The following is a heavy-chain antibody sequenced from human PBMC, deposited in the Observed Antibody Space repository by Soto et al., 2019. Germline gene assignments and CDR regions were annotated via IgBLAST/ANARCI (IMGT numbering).Heavy chain of an antibody. J-gene: IGHJ5*02. CDR2: IYHSGST. Sequence: SETLSLTCAVSGGSISSGGYSWSWIRQPPGKGLEWIGYIYHSGSTYYNPSLKSRVTISVDRSKNQFSLKLSSVTAADTAVYYCARGDWFDPWGQGTLVTVSS. V-gene: IGHV4-30-2*01. CDR1: GGSISSGGYS. CDR3: ARGDWFDP.